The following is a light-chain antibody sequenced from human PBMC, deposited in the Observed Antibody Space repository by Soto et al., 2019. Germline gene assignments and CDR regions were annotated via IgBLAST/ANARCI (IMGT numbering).Light chain of an antibody. J-gene: IGKJ1*01. CDR3: QQAKSPGA. Sequence: DIQMTQSPSYVSASIGDRVTISCRASQDIRSWLAWYQQKPGKAPKLLIYAASSLQRGVPSRFSGSGSGTNFTLTISSLQAEDFATYYCQQAKSPGAFGQGGKADIK. CDR1: QDIRSW. V-gene: IGKV1D-12*01. CDR2: AAS.